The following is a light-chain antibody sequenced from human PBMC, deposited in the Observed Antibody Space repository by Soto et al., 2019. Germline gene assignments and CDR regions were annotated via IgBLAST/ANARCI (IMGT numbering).Light chain of an antibody. J-gene: IGKJ1*01. V-gene: IGKV1-5*03. CDR2: KAS. Sequence: DIQMTQSPSTLSASVGDGVTISCRASQYVRNWLAWYQKPGKAPRLLISKASSLQDGVPSRFSGSGSGTQFTLNITSLQPDDVATYYCQRYNTFSRTFGQGTRVDIK. CDR3: QRYNTFSRT. CDR1: QYVRNW.